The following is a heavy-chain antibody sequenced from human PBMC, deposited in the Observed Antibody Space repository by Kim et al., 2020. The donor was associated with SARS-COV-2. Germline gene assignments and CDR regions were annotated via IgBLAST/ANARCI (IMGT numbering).Heavy chain of an antibody. V-gene: IGHV3-74*01. Sequence: SYADSVKGRFTISRDNAKNTLYLQMNSLRAEDTAVYYCARQKYYYYGMDVWGQGTTVTVSS. J-gene: IGHJ6*02. CDR3: ARQKYYYYGMDV.